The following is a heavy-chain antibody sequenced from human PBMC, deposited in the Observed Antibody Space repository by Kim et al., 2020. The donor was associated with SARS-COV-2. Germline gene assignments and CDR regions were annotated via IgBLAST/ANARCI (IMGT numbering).Heavy chain of an antibody. CDR1: GGSISSSSYY. Sequence: SETLSLTCTVSGGSISSSSYYWGWIRQPPGKGLEWIGSIYYSGSTYYNPSLKSRVTISVDTSKNQFSLKLSSVTAADTAVYYCARQRLLWFGEAKNYYSYAMDVGGQGTTVTVS. CDR3: ARQRLLWFGEAKNYYSYAMDV. CDR2: IYYSGST. V-gene: IGHV4-39*01. J-gene: IGHJ6*02. D-gene: IGHD3-10*01.